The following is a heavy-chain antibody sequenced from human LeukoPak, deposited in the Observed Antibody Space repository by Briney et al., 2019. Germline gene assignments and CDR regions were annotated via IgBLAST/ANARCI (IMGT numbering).Heavy chain of an antibody. CDR2: LSGSGGST. CDR3: AKALGGYDFDY. V-gene: IGHV3-23*01. Sequence: GGSPRLSCAASGFTFRSYGMSWVRQAPGKGLEWVSSLSGSGGSTYYADSVKGRFTISRDNSKNTLFLHMNSLRAEDTAVYYCAKALGGYDFDYWGQGTLVTVSS. J-gene: IGHJ4*02. D-gene: IGHD3-16*01. CDR1: GFTFRSYG.